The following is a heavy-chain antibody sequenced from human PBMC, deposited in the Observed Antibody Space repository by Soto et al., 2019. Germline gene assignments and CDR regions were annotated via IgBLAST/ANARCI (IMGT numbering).Heavy chain of an antibody. V-gene: IGHV1-69*06. CDR2: IIPIFGTA. D-gene: IGHD5-12*01. CDR3: ARVPDIVATIGGNWFDP. CDR1: GGTFSSYA. Sequence: GASVKVSCKASGGTFSSYAISWVRQAPGQGLEWMGGIIPIFGTANYAQKFQGRVTITADKSTSTAYMELSSLRSEDTAVYYCARVPDIVATIGGNWFDPWGQGTLVTVSS. J-gene: IGHJ5*02.